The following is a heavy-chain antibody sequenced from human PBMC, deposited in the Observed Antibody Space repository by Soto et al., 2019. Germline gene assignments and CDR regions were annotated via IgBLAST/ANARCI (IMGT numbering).Heavy chain of an antibody. CDR1: GGSISSYY. D-gene: IGHD6-13*01. CDR3: ARDRGAAGSYYYYGMDV. CDR2: IYYSGST. J-gene: IGHJ6*02. Sequence: QVQLQESGPGLVKPSETLSLTCTVSGGSISSYYWSWIRQPPGKGLEWIGYIYYSGSTNYNPSLKSRVTISVDTSKNQFSLKLSSVTAADTAVYYCARDRGAAGSYYYYGMDVWGQGTTVTVSS. V-gene: IGHV4-59*01.